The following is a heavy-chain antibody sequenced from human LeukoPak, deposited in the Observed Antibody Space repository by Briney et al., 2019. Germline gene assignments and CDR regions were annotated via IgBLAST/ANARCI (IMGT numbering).Heavy chain of an antibody. J-gene: IGHJ3*02. CDR2: IRSKAYGGTT. V-gene: IGHV3-49*04. D-gene: IGHD1-26*01. CDR1: GFTFSSYG. Sequence: PGGSLRLSCAASGFTFSSYGMNWVRQAPGKGLEWVGFIRSKAYGGTTEYAASVKGRFTISRDDSKSIAYLQMNSLKTEDTAVYYCTRDRELLTLPGAFDIWGQGTMVTVSS. CDR3: TRDRELLTLPGAFDI.